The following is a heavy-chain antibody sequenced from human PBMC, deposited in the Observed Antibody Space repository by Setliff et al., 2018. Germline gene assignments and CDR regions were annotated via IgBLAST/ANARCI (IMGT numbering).Heavy chain of an antibody. V-gene: IGHV3-33*01. CDR3: ARVSIAARPWRYYFDY. J-gene: IGHJ4*02. D-gene: IGHD6-6*01. CDR2: IWNDGSSK. CDR1: GFTFSNYG. Sequence: GGSLRLSCVASGFTFSNYGMHWVRQAPGKGLEWVALIWNDGSSKFYGDSVKGRFTISRDNSKNTLYLQMNSLRAEDTAVYYCARVSIAARPWRYYFDYWGQGTLVTVSS.